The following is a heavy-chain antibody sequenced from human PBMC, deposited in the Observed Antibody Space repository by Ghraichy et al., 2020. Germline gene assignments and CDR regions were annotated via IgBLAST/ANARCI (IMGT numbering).Heavy chain of an antibody. CDR1: GGSFSGYY. D-gene: IGHD3-10*01. CDR2: INHSGST. V-gene: IGHV4-34*01. Sequence: SETLSLTCAVYGGSFSGYYWSWIRQPPGKGLEWIGEINHSGSTNYNPSLKSRVTISVDTSKNQFSLKLSSVTAADTAVYYCARGYRTVRSYWYFDLWGRGTLVTVSS. CDR3: ARGYRTVRSYWYFDL. J-gene: IGHJ2*01.